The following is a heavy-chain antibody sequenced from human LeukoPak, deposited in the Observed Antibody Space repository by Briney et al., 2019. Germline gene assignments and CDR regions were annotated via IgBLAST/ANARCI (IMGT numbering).Heavy chain of an antibody. V-gene: IGHV4-30-4*08. D-gene: IGHD4-11*01. CDR1: DGSISSGGYY. CDR3: ARVQGSNWLFDY. CDR2: IYSSGST. Sequence: PSETLSLTCTVSDGSISSGGYYWSWIRQPPGKGLEWIGYIYSSGSTFYNPSLKSRVTISRDTSKNQFSLKLSPVTAADTAVYFCARVQGSNWLFDYWGQGTLVTVSS. J-gene: IGHJ4*02.